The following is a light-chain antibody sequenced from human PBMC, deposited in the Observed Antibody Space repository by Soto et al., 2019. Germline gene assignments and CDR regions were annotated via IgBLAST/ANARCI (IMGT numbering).Light chain of an antibody. V-gene: IGLV1-40*01. J-gene: IGLJ3*02. CDR3: QSYDSSLSGYV. Sequence: QSVLTQPPSVSGALGQRVTISCTGSSSNIGAGYDVHWYQQLPGTAPKLLIYGNSNRPSGVPDRFSGSKSGTSASLGITGLQAEDEADYYCQSYDSSLSGYVFGGGTQLTVL. CDR2: GNS. CDR1: SSNIGAGYD.